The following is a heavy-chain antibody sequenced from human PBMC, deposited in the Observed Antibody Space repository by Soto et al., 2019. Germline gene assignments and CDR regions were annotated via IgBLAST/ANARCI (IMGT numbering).Heavy chain of an antibody. V-gene: IGHV3-30*18. Sequence: GGSLRLSCAASGFTFSSYGMHWVRQAPGKGLEWVAVISYDEGNKYYADSVKGRFTISRDNSKNTLYLQMNSLRVEDTAMYYCAKGSSGYYYPHLDNWGQGTPVTVSS. CDR1: GFTFSSYG. CDR3: AKGSSGYYYPHLDN. J-gene: IGHJ4*02. CDR2: ISYDEGNK. D-gene: IGHD3-22*01.